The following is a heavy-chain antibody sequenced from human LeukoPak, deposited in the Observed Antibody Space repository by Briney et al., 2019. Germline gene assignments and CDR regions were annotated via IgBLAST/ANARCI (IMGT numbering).Heavy chain of an antibody. Sequence: GRSLRLSCAASGFTFSSYGMHWVRQAPGKGLEWVAVISYDGSNKYYADSVKGRFTISRDNSKNTLYPQMNSLRAEDTAVYYCAKDRKQLLPEYFGYWGQGTLVTVSS. CDR2: ISYDGSNK. V-gene: IGHV3-30*18. J-gene: IGHJ4*02. CDR1: GFTFSSYG. CDR3: AKDRKQLLPEYFGY. D-gene: IGHD6-13*01.